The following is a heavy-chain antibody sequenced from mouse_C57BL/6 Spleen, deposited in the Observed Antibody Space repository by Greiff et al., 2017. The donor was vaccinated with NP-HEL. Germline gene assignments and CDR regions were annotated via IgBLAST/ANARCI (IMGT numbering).Heavy chain of an antibody. Sequence: DVKLQESGPELVKPGASVKISCKASGYTFTDYYMNWVKQSHGKSLEWIGDINPNNGGTSYNQKFKGKATLTVDKSSSTAYMELRSLTSEDSAVYYCASPSFFDYWGQGTTLTVSS. CDR2: INPNNGGT. CDR3: ASPSFFDY. V-gene: IGHV1-26*01. J-gene: IGHJ2*01. CDR1: GYTFTDYY.